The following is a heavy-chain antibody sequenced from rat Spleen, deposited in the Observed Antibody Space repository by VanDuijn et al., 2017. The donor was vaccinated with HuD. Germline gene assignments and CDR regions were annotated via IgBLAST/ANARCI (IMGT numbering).Heavy chain of an antibody. Sequence: EVQLVESGGGLVQPGRSMKLSCAASGFTFSNYYMAWVRQAPTKGLEWVASISPSGGSTYYRDSVKGRFTISRDNAKSHLYLQMDSLRSEDTAAYYCTTVLQGHGFAYWGQGTLVTVSS. CDR2: ISPSGGST. CDR3: TTVLQGHGFAY. D-gene: IGHD1-1*01. CDR1: GFTFSNYY. V-gene: IGHV5-25*01. J-gene: IGHJ3*01.